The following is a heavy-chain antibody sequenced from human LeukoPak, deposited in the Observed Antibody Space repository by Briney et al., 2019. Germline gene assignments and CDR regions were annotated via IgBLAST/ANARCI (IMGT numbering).Heavy chain of an antibody. D-gene: IGHD2-15*01. Sequence: GRSLRLSCAASGFTFSSYAMHWVRQAPGKGLEWVAVISYDGSNKDYADSVKGRFTISRDNSKNTLYLQMNSLRAEDTAVYYCAKQLGYCSDGSCYFPYWGQGTLVTVSS. CDR2: ISYDGSNK. CDR1: GFTFSSYA. V-gene: IGHV3-30*04. CDR3: AKQLGYCSDGSCYFPY. J-gene: IGHJ4*02.